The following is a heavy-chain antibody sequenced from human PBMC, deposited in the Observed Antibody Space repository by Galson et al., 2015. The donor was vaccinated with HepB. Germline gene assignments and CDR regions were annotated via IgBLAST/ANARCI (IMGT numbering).Heavy chain of an antibody. CDR3: AKHRRELLFSYFDY. Sequence: SLRLSCAASGFSFDTYAMSWVRQAPGKGLEWVSSISGAGHNTYYADAVRGRFTISRDNSKNTLYLQMNSLRAEDTAVYYCAKHRRELLFSYFDYWGQGTLVTVSS. D-gene: IGHD1-26*01. CDR2: ISGAGHNT. CDR1: GFSFDTYA. V-gene: IGHV3-23*01. J-gene: IGHJ4*02.